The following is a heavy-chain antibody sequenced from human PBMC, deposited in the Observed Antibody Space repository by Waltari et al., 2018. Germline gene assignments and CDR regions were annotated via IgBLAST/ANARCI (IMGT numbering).Heavy chain of an antibody. V-gene: IGHV1-2*02. CDR3: ARGYYGDFTLDY. J-gene: IGHJ4*02. Sequence: QVQLVQSGAAVKKPGASVKVSCHAYGIRFTLPYIHWVRQAPGQGLEWMGWINPNSGGTNYAQKFQGRVTMTRDTSISTAYMEVSRLRSDDTAVYYCARGYYGDFTLDYWGQGTLVTVSS. CDR1: GIRFTLPY. D-gene: IGHD4-17*01. CDR2: INPNSGGT.